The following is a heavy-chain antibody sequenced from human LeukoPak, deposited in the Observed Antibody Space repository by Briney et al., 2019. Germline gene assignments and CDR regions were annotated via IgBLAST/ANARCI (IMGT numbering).Heavy chain of an antibody. CDR3: ARAKKAVAGFFDY. D-gene: IGHD6-19*01. CDR1: GDSISSYY. CDR2: IYYSGST. J-gene: IGHJ4*02. V-gene: IGHV4-59*01. Sequence: SETLSLTCTVSGDSISSYYWSWIRQPPGKGLEWIGYIYYSGSTNYNPSLKSRVTISVDTYKNQLSLKLSSVTAADTAVYYCARAKKAVAGFFDYWGQGTLVTVSS.